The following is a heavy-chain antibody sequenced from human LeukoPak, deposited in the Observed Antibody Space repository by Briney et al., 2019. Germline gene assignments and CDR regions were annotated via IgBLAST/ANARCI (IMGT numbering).Heavy chain of an antibody. D-gene: IGHD1-7*01. Sequence: GASVKVSCKASGGTFSSYAISWVRQAPGQGLEWMGGIIPIFGTANYAQKFQGRVTITADESTSTAYMELSSLRSEDTAVYYCARTMYNWNYDPDYWGQGTLVTVSS. CDR3: ARTMYNWNYDPDY. V-gene: IGHV1-69*13. CDR1: GGTFSSYA. CDR2: IIPIFGTA. J-gene: IGHJ4*02.